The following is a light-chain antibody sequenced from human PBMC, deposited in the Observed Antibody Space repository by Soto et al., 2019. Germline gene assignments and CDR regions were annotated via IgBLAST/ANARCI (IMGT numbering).Light chain of an antibody. CDR2: AAS. CDR3: QQSYRSPYT. Sequence: IQLTQSPSSLSASVGDRVTVTCRASQSINIYLNWYQQKPGKAPTLLIYAASSLQSGVPSRFSGGGSRTDFTLTISSPQPEDSATYYCQQSYRSPYTFGQGTKLEI. J-gene: IGKJ2*01. CDR1: QSINIY. V-gene: IGKV1-39*01.